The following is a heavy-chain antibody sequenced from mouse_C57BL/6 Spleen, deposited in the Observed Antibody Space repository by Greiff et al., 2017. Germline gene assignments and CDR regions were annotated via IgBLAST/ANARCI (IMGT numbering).Heavy chain of an antibody. J-gene: IGHJ1*03. D-gene: IGHD1-1*01. Sequence: QVQLKESGPGLVAPSQSLSLTCTVSGFSLTSYGVSWVRQPPGKGLEWLGVIWGDGSTNYHSALISRLSISKDNSKSQDFLKLNMLQADATASYYGAKPVYDGSRDWYLDVWGTGTTVTVSS. CDR1: GFSLTSYG. CDR2: IWGDGST. CDR3: AKPVYDGSRDWYLDV. V-gene: IGHV2-3*01.